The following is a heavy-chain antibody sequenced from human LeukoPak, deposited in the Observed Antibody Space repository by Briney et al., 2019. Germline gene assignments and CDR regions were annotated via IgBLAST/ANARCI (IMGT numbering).Heavy chain of an antibody. CDR1: GYTFTGYY. V-gene: IGHV1-2*02. CDR3: ARDVDTAMVPFDY. CDR2: INPNSGGT. D-gene: IGHD5-18*01. J-gene: IGHJ4*02. Sequence: ASVKVSCKAYGYTFTGYYMHWVRQAPGQGLEWMGWINPNSGGTNYAQKFQGRVTMTRDTSISTAYMELSRLRSDDTAVYYCARDVDTAMVPFDYWGQGTLVTVSS.